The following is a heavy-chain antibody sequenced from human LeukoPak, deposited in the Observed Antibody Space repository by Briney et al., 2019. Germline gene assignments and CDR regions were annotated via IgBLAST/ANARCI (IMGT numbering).Heavy chain of an antibody. CDR3: ARDIWNYYDSSGYQRGAHYYMDV. J-gene: IGHJ6*03. Sequence: ASETLSLTCAVYGGSFSGYYWSWIRQPPGKGLECIGYIHYSGSTNYNPSLKSRVTISVDTSKNQFSLKLCSVTAADTAVYYCARDIWNYYDSSGYQRGAHYYMDVWGKGTTVTVSS. D-gene: IGHD3-22*01. CDR2: IHYSGST. V-gene: IGHV4-59*01. CDR1: GGSFSGYY.